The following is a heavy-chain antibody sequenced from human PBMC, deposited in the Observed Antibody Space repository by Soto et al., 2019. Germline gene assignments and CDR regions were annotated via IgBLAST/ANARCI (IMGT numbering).Heavy chain of an antibody. D-gene: IGHD4-17*01. CDR1: GGSFSAYY. CDR3: ARGYTVTTLYYYYYMDV. Sequence: SETLSLTCAVYGGSFSAYYWSWIRQPPGKGLEWIGEINHSGSTNYTPSLKSRVTISVDTSKKQFSLKLTSVTAADTAVYYCARGYTVTTLYYYYYMDVWGKGTTVTVSS. V-gene: IGHV4-34*01. CDR2: INHSGST. J-gene: IGHJ6*03.